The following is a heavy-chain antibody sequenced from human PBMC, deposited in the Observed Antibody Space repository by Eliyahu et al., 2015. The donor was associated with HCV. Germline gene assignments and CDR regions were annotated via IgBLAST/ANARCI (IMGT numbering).Heavy chain of an antibody. D-gene: IGHD4-17*01. CDR3: AKDCWGDTTDGGY. V-gene: IGHV3-23*03. CDR2: IYSGGSST. Sequence: EVQLLXSGGGLVQPGGSLRLSCAASGFTXGSYAMSWVRQAPGKGLEWVSVIYSGGSSTYXADXXKGRFTISRDNSKNTLYLQMNSLRAEDTAVYYCAKDCWGDTTDGGYWGQGTLVTVSS. CDR1: GFTXGSYA. J-gene: IGHJ4*02.